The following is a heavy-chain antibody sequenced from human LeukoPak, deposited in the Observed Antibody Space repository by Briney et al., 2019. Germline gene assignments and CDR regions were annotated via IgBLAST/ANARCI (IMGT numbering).Heavy chain of an antibody. Sequence: PSETLSLTCTVSGGSISSSSYYWGWIRQPPGKGLEWIGSIYYSGSTYYNPSLKSRVTISVDTSKNQFSLKLSSVTAADTAVYYCARVLVVVAATVNWFDPWGQGTLVTVSS. J-gene: IGHJ5*02. D-gene: IGHD2-15*01. CDR1: GGSISSSSYY. V-gene: IGHV4-39*01. CDR3: ARVLVVVAATVNWFDP. CDR2: IYYSGST.